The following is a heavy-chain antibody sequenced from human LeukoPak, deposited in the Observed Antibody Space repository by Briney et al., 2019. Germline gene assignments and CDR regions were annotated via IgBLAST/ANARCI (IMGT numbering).Heavy chain of an antibody. Sequence: SVKVSCMASGGTFNSYVIDWVRQAPGQGLEWMGGIIPIFGTTNYAQRFQGRVTITADQSTNTAYMELSSLASEDTAFYFCARQSSGGAIYAHWGQGTPVTVSS. CDR3: ARQSSGGAIYAH. J-gene: IGHJ4*02. CDR2: IIPIFGTT. D-gene: IGHD3-16*01. V-gene: IGHV1-69*13. CDR1: GGTFNSYV.